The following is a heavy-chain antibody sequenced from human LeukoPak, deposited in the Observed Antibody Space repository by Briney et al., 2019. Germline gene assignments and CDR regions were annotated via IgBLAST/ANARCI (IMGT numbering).Heavy chain of an antibody. J-gene: IGHJ4*02. CDR2: IIPIFGTA. D-gene: IGHD5-24*01. V-gene: IGHV1-69*01. CDR3: ARAVRVVATTTFDY. Sequence: SVKVSCKASGGTFSSYAISWVRQAPGQGLGWMGGIIPIFGTANYAQKFQGRVTITADESTSTAYMELSSLRSEDTAVYYCARAVRVVATTTFDYWGQGTLVTVSS. CDR1: GGTFSSYA.